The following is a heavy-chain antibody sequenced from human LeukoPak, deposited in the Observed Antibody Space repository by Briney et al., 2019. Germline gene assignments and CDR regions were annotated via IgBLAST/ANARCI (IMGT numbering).Heavy chain of an antibody. J-gene: IGHJ3*02. CDR1: GFTFSSYW. CDR3: AKGLGVVIAIPHAFDI. CDR2: IWYDGSNK. Sequence: GGSLRLSCAASGFTFSSYWMHWVRQAPGKGLEWVAVIWYDGSNKYYADSVKGRFTISRDNSKNTLYLQMNSLRAEDTAVYYCAKGLGVVIAIPHAFDIWGQGTMVTVSS. V-gene: IGHV3-30*02. D-gene: IGHD2-21*01.